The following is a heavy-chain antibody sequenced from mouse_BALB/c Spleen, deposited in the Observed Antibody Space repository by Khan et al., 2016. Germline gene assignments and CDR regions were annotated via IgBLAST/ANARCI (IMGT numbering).Heavy chain of an antibody. J-gene: IGHJ1*01. CDR2: ITPSGET. CDR1: GFPITSGYY. Sequence: VKLLESGPGLVKPSQSLFLACSITGFPITSGYYWIWIRQSPGKPLEWMGYITPSGETFYNPSLQSPISITRDTSNNQFFLQLNSVTTEDTARDYCAGESYGDWYFEVWGEGTTVTVSS. V-gene: IGHV12-3*02. D-gene: IGHD1-1*02. CDR3: AGESYGDWYFEV.